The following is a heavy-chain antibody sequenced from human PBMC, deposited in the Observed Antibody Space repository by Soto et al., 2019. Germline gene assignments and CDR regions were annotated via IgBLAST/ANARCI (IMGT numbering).Heavy chain of an antibody. Sequence: EVQLLESGGDLIQPRGSLRLSCAASGFRFDTYAMGWVRQAPGKGLEWVSSMSGNAGWIFYGDPVKGRFTISRDNSKNTLYLQMNSLRVEDTAVYYCVGGGGDSFDCWGQGTLVTVSS. CDR2: MSGNAGWI. D-gene: IGHD3-16*01. J-gene: IGHJ4*02. CDR3: VGGGGDSFDC. V-gene: IGHV3-23*01. CDR1: GFRFDTYA.